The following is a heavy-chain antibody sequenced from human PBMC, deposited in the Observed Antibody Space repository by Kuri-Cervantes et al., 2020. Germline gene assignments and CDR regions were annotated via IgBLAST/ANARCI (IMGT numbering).Heavy chain of an antibody. CDR1: GASLSSYY. CDR2: VYYSGIT. D-gene: IGHD2/OR15-2a*01. CDR3: ARQGGIGGNSQFDP. V-gene: IGHV4-59*01. J-gene: IGHJ5*02. Sequence: GSLRLSCTVSGASLSSYYWTWIRQPPGKGLEWIGYVYYSGITNYNPSLKSRVTISLDTSKNQFSLKLNSVTAADTAVYFRARQGGIGGNSQFDPWGQGTLVTVSS.